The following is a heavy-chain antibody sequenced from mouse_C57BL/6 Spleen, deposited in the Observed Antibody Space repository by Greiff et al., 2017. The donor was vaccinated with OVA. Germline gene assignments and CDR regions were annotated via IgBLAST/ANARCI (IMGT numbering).Heavy chain of an antibody. CDR2: IHPNSGST. V-gene: IGHV1-64*01. J-gene: IGHJ3*01. CDR1: GYTFTSYW. Sequence: VQLQQPGAELVKPGASVKLSCKASGYTFTSYWMHWVKQRPGQGLEWIGMIHPNSGSTNYNEKFKSKATLTVDKSSSTAYMQLSSLTSEDSAVYYCARWDYGYDGGFAYWGQGTLVTVSA. D-gene: IGHD2-2*01. CDR3: ARWDYGYDGGFAY.